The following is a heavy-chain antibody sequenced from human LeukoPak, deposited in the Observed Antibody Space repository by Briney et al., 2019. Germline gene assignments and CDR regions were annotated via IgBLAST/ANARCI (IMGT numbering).Heavy chain of an antibody. CDR3: ARQNDFRLDY. D-gene: IGHD3-3*01. CDR2: IYPGDSDT. Sequence: GESLKISCKGSGYTFSSYWIGWVRQMPGKGLEWMGIIYPGDSDTRYSPSLQGQVTITVDTSIGTAYLQWSSLKASDTAIYYCARQNDFRLDYWGQGTLVTVSS. V-gene: IGHV5-51*01. CDR1: GYTFSSYW. J-gene: IGHJ4*02.